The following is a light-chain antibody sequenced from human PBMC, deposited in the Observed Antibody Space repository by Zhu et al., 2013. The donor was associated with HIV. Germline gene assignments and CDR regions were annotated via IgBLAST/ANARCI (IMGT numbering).Light chain of an antibody. CDR2: GAS. CDR3: QQYGSSPRT. Sequence: EIVLTQSPGTLSLSPGERATLSCRASPSASTSYFAWYQQKPGQAPRLLIYGASSRATGIPDRFSGSGSGTDFTLTISRLEPEDFAVYYCQQYGSSPRTFGQGTKVEIK. V-gene: IGKV3-20*01. J-gene: IGKJ1*01. CDR1: PSASTSY.